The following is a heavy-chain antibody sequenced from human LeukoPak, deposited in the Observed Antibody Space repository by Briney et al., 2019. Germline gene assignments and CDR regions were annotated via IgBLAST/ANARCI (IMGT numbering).Heavy chain of an antibody. V-gene: IGHV3-48*03. CDR1: GFTFSSYE. D-gene: IGHD5-18*01. CDR3: ARGGYTFGYDDY. Sequence: GGSLRLSCAASGFTFSSYEMNWVRQAPGKGLQWVSYISSSGNTIYYADSLKGRFTISRDNAKNSLYLQMNTLRAEDTAVYYCARGGYTFGYDDYWGQGTLVTVSS. CDR2: ISSSGNTI. J-gene: IGHJ4*02.